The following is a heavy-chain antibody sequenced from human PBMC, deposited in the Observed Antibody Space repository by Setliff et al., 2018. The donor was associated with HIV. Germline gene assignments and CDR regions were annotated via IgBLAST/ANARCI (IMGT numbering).Heavy chain of an antibody. CDR1: GASIRTGSYH. CDR2: IYYSGTT. V-gene: IGHV4-39*01. D-gene: IGHD3-22*01. Sequence: SETLSLTCTVSGASIRTGSYHWGWIRQPPGKGLEWIGTIYYSGTTYYNPSVKSRVTISVDTSKNQFSLNLTSVTATDTAVYYCASRPYSYDYSGRVFDFWVQGALVTVSS. J-gene: IGHJ4*02. CDR3: ASRPYSYDYSGRVFDF.